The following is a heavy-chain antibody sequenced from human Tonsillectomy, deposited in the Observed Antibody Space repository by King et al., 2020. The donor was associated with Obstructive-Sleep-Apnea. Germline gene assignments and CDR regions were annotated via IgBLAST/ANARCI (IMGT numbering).Heavy chain of an antibody. D-gene: IGHD2-8*01. CDR1: GFTFSSYA. CDR2: ISGSVGST. CDR3: AKAPFYCTNGVCYSLYYFDY. Sequence: QLVQSGGGLVQPGGSLRLSCAASGFTFSSYAMSWVRQAPGKGLEWGSAISGSVGSTYYADSVKGRFNIARDNSKNTLYLQMNSLRAEDTAVYYCAKAPFYCTNGVCYSLYYFDYWGQGTLVTVSS. V-gene: IGHV3-23*04. J-gene: IGHJ4*02.